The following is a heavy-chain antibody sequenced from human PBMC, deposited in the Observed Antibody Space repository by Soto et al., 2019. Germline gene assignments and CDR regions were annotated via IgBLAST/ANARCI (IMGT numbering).Heavy chain of an antibody. CDR3: ARDAAAGLNWFDP. Sequence: GASVKVSWKASGGTFSSYAISWVRQAPGQGLEWMGGIIPIFGTANYAQKFQGRVTITADKSTSTAYMELSSLRSEDTAVYYCARDAAAGLNWFDPWGQGTLVTVSS. D-gene: IGHD6-13*01. J-gene: IGHJ5*02. V-gene: IGHV1-69*06. CDR1: GGTFSSYA. CDR2: IIPIFGTA.